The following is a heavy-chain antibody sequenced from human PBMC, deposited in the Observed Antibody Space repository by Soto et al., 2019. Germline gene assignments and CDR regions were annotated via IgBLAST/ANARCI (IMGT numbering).Heavy chain of an antibody. Sequence: ASVKVSCKASGYTFTSYAMHWVRQAPGQRLEWMGWINAGNGNTKYSQKFQGRVTTTRDTSASTAYMELSSLSSEDTAVYYCARVSSSGRSTTYYFDYWGQGTLVTVSS. CDR2: INAGNGNT. D-gene: IGHD6-19*01. CDR1: GYTFTSYA. CDR3: ARVSSSGRSTTYYFDY. J-gene: IGHJ4*02. V-gene: IGHV1-3*01.